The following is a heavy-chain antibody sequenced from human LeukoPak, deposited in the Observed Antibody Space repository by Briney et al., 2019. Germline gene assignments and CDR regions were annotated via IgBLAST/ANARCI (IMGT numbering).Heavy chain of an antibody. CDR1: GFTFSSYG. V-gene: IGHV3-30*02. CDR3: AKLASLGLDY. CDR2: IRYDGSNK. Sequence: GESLGLSCAASGFTFSSYGMHWVRQAPGKGLEWVAFIRYDGSNKYYADSVKGRFTISRDNSKNTLYLQMNSLRAEDTAVYYCAKLASLGLDYWGQGTLVTVSS. J-gene: IGHJ4*02. D-gene: IGHD7-27*01.